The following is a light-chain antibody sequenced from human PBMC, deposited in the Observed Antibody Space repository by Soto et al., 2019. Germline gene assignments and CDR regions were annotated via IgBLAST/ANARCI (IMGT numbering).Light chain of an antibody. CDR1: QSFTTSQ. J-gene: IGKJ1*01. CDR3: QQYASSPRT. V-gene: IGKV3-20*01. CDR2: GAS. Sequence: EIVLTQSPGTLSLSPGERATLFCRASQSFTTSQLAWYQQRPGQAPRVLIFGASRRATGIPDRFSGSGSGTDFTLTLSRLEPEDSAVYYCQQYASSPRTFGQGTTVEIK.